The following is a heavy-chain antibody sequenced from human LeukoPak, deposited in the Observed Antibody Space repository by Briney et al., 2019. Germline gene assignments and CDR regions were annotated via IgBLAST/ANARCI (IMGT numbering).Heavy chain of an antibody. CDR1: GGSISTYY. CDR3: ARHGGSLGYFDY. J-gene: IGHJ4*02. Sequence: SETLSLTCSVSGGSISTYYWSWVRQTPGKGLEWIGYVYDSGTTKYNPSLKGGGTISSDKCKNQFSLNLRSVNAADTAIYYCARHGGSLGYFDYCGQGTLVTVSS. V-gene: IGHV4-59*08. CDR2: VYDSGTT. D-gene: IGHD1-26*01.